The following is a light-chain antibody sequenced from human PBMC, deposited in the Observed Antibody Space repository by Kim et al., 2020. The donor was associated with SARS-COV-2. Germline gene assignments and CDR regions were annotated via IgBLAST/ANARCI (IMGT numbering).Light chain of an antibody. Sequence: QLVLTQSPSASASLGASVTLTCTLSSGHTSHAIAWHQQQPQKGPRYLMKLNSDGRHIKGDGIPDRLSGSISGAERYLTISSLQSEDEADYYCQTWGTGFLVFGGGTQLTVL. V-gene: IGLV4-69*01. CDR1: SGHTSHA. CDR2: LNSDGRH. CDR3: QTWGTGFLV. J-gene: IGLJ3*02.